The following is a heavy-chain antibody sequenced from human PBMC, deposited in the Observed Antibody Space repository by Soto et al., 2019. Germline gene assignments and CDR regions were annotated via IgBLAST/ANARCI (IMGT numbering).Heavy chain of an antibody. V-gene: IGHV3-30-3*01. D-gene: IGHD5-12*01. J-gene: IGHJ4*02. Sequence: QVQLVESGGGVVQPGRSLRLSCAASGFTFSSYAMHWVRQAPGKGLEWVAVISYDGSNKYYADSVKGRFTISRDNSKNTLYLQMNSLRAEDTAVYYCARETGVEMATIRSGIPTIRRHRLDYWGQGTLVTVSS. CDR3: ARETGVEMATIRSGIPTIRRHRLDY. CDR1: GFTFSSYA. CDR2: ISYDGSNK.